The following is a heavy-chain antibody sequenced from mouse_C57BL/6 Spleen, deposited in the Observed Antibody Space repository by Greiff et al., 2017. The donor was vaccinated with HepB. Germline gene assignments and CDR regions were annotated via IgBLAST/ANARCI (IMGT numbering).Heavy chain of an antibody. J-gene: IGHJ3*01. CDR1: GFTFSDYG. CDR3: ARGEYDYDGFAY. D-gene: IGHD2-4*01. Sequence: EVKLVESGGGLVQPGGSLKLSCAASGFTFSDYGMAWVRQAPRKGPEWVAFISNLAYSIYYADTVTGRFTISRENAKNTLYLEMSSLRSEDTAMYYCARGEYDYDGFAYWGQGTLVTVSA. CDR2: ISNLAYSI. V-gene: IGHV5-15*01.